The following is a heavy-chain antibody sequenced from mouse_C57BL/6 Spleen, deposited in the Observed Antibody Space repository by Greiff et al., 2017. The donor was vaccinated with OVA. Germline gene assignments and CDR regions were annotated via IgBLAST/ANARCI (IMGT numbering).Heavy chain of an antibody. Sequence: EVQVVESEGGLVQPGSSMKLSCTASGFTFSDYYMAWVRQVPEKGLEWVANINYDGSSTYSLDSLKSRFIISRDNAKNILYLQMSRLKSEDTATYYCARDAPLYYYGSSYWYVDVWGTGTTVTVSS. CDR2: INYDGSST. D-gene: IGHD1-1*01. CDR3: ARDAPLYYYGSSYWYVDV. CDR1: GFTFSDYY. J-gene: IGHJ1*03. V-gene: IGHV5-16*01.